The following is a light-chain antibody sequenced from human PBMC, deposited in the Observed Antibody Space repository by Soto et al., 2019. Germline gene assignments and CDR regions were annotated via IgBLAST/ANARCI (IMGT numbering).Light chain of an antibody. J-gene: IGKJ4*01. CDR3: QQSFITPPLA. CDR2: GAS. Sequence: DIRMSQSPSSLSASIGDRITITCRASQSISTYLNWYQQKPGKAPRLLIYGASTLQNGVPSRFSGSGSATDYTLTINSLQPEDFATYYCQQSFITPPLACGGGTTVEMK. V-gene: IGKV1-39*01. CDR1: QSISTY.